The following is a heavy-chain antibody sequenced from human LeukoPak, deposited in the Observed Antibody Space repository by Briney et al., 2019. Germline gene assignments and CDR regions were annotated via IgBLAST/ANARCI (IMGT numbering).Heavy chain of an antibody. CDR2: IIPIFGTA. J-gene: IGHJ4*02. CDR1: GGTFSSYA. Sequence: SVKVSCKASGGTFSSYAISWVRQAPGQGLEWMGGIIPIFGTANYAQKFQGRVTITADESTSTAYMELSSLRSEDTAVYYCARDPHYYGSGSSELLWGQGTLVTVSS. D-gene: IGHD3-10*01. CDR3: ARDPHYYGSGSSELL. V-gene: IGHV1-69*13.